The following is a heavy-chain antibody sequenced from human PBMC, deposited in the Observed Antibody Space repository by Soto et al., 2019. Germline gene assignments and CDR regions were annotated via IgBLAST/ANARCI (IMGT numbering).Heavy chain of an antibody. CDR3: ARQVVGATKSRYFDL. V-gene: IGHV4-39*01. D-gene: IGHD1-26*01. CDR2: ISYSGST. CDR1: GGSISSSSYY. Sequence: QLQLQESGPGLVKPSETLSLTCTVSGGSISSSSYYWGWIRQPPGKGLEWVGTISYSGSTYYNPSLKRRVTMSVDPSTNQFSLKLSSMTAADTAVYYCARQVVGATKSRYFDLWGRGTLVTVSS. J-gene: IGHJ2*01.